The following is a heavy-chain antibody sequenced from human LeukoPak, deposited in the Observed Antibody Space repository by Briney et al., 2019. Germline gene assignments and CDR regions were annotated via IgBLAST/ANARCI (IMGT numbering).Heavy chain of an antibody. D-gene: IGHD4-11*01. V-gene: IGHV3-7*05. CDR3: ARGLQSAY. CDR2: IKQDGSEK. CDR1: VVPSSSNW. Sequence: GGSLRLSCATSVVPSSSNWMTAGRQAPGKGLEWVANIKQDGSEKYYVHSVKGRFTISRDNAKNSLYLQMNSLRAEDTAVYYCARGLQSAYWGQGTLVTVSS. J-gene: IGHJ4*02.